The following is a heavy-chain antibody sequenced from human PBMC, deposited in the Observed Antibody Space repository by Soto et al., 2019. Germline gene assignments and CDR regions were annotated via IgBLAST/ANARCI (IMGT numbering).Heavy chain of an antibody. CDR3: ARDLWGYCGADCYPLDV. CDR2: MYNTGST. V-gene: IGHV4-59*01. CDR1: GGSISSYY. D-gene: IGHD2-21*02. Sequence: SETLSLTCTVSGGSISSYYWIWIRQPPGKGLEWIGYMYNTGSTIYNPSLKSRVTISVDTSKNQFSLKLNSVTAADTAVYYCARDLWGYCGADCYPLDVWGQGTTVTVSS. J-gene: IGHJ6*02.